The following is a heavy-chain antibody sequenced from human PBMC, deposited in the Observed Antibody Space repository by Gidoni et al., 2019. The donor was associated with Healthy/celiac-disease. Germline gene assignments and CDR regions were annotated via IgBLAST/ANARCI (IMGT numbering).Heavy chain of an antibody. J-gene: IGHJ1*01. Sequence: QVQLVESGGGVVQTGRSLRLSCAASGFTFSRYGMHWGRQAPGKGLAWVAVISYDGSNKSYADSVKGRFTISRDNSKNTLYLQMNSLGAEDAAVYYCAKGPRGWELLPFEYFQHWGQGTLVTVSS. V-gene: IGHV3-30*18. D-gene: IGHD1-26*01. CDR1: GFTFSRYG. CDR3: AKGPRGWELLPFEYFQH. CDR2: ISYDGSNK.